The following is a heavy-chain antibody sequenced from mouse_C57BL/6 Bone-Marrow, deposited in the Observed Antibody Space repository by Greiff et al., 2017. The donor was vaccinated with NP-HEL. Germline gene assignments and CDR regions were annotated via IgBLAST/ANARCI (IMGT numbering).Heavy chain of an antibody. CDR1: GYTFTSYG. D-gene: IGHD4-1*01. Sequence: VQLQQSGAELARPGASVKLSCKASGYTFTSYGISWVKQRTGQGLEWIGEIYPRSGNTYYNEKFKGKATLTADKSSSTAYMELRSLTSEDSAVYFCARWTGTVYYYAMDYWGQGTSVTVSS. CDR3: ARWTGTVYYYAMDY. V-gene: IGHV1-81*01. J-gene: IGHJ4*01. CDR2: IYPRSGNT.